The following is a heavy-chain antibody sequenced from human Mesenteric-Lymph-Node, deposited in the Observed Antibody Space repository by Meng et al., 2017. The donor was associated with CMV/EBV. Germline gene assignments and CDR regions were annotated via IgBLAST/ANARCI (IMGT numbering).Heavy chain of an antibody. CDR2: INHSGST. J-gene: IGHJ4*02. Sequence: QLRLRQWGAGLLKPSGTLSLTFAVYGGSFSGYYWSWIRQPPGKGLEWIGEINHSGSTNYNPSLKSRVTISVDTSKNQFSLKLSSVTAADTAVYYCARHQRWLKSEGGFNYWGQGTLVTVSS. V-gene: IGHV4-34*01. CDR1: GGSFSGYY. CDR3: ARHQRWLKSEGGFNY. D-gene: IGHD4-23*01.